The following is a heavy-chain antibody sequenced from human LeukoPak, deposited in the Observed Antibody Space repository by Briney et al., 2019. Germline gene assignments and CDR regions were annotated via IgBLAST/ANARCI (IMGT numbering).Heavy chain of an antibody. J-gene: IGHJ4*02. V-gene: IGHV4-59*12. CDR3: ASAPRGQHDY. CDR1: GASISPDY. Sequence: SETLSLTCTVSGASISPDYWSWIRQPPGKGLEFIGYIYYTGGTNYNPSLKSRVTISVDTSKNQFSLKLSSVTAADTAVYYCASAPRGQHDYWGQGTLVTVSS. CDR2: IYYTGGT. D-gene: IGHD6-13*01.